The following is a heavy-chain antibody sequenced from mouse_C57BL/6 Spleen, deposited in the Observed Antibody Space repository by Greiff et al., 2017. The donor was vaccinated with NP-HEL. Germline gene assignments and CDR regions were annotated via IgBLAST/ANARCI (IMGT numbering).Heavy chain of an antibody. CDR3: TRGVYRGHAMDY. V-gene: IGHV1-15*01. D-gene: IGHD2-14*01. J-gene: IGHJ4*01. Sequence: QVQLQQPGAELVKPGASVKLSCKASGYTFTDYEMHWVKQTPVHGLEWIGAIDPETGGTAYNQKFKGKAILTADKSSSTAYMELRSLTSEDSAVYYCTRGVYRGHAMDYWGQGTSVTVSS. CDR1: GYTFTDYE. CDR2: IDPETGGT.